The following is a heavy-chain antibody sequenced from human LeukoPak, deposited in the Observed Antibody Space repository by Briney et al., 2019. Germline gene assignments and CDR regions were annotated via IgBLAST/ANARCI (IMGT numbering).Heavy chain of an antibody. V-gene: IGHV3-21*01. CDR2: ISTSSRYI. D-gene: IGHD2-2*01. CDR1: GFTLSNYD. Sequence: GGPLRLSCAASGFTLSNYDMNWVRRAPGKGLEWVSSISTSSRYIYYKDSVRGRFTISRDDAKNSLYLEMNSLRAEDTAVYYCARADCSSSTCYLRRSWFDPWGQGTLVTVSS. CDR3: ARADCSSSTCYLRRSWFDP. J-gene: IGHJ5*02.